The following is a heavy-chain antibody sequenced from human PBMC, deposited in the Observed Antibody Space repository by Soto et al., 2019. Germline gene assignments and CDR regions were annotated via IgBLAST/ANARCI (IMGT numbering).Heavy chain of an antibody. CDR2: ISAYNGNT. CDR1: GYTFTSYG. D-gene: IGHD2-15*01. CDR3: ARFSGGSYNTYYFYYGMDV. Sequence: GASVKVSCKASGYTFTSYGISWVRQAPGQGLDWMGWISAYNGNTKYAQDLQGRVTMNTDTSTSTAYMELRRLRSDDTAVYYCARFSGGSYNTYYFYYGMDVWGQVTTVTVSS. V-gene: IGHV1-18*01. J-gene: IGHJ6*02.